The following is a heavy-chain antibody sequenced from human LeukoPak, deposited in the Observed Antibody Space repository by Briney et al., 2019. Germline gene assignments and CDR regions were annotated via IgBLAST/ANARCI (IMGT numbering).Heavy chain of an antibody. CDR2: IIPILGIA. CDR3: ARVPLVVVTAMSSGDYGMDV. J-gene: IGHJ6*02. Sequence: SVQVSSQASGGTFSSYAISWVRPAPGQGLEWMGRIIPILGIANYAQKFQGRVTITADKSTSTAYMELSSLRSEDTAVYYCARVPLVVVTAMSSGDYGMDVWGQGTTVTVSS. V-gene: IGHV1-69*04. D-gene: IGHD2-21*02. CDR1: GGTFSSYA.